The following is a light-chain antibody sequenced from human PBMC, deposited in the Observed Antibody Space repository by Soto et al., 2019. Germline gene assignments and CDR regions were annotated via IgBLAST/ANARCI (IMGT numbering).Light chain of an antibody. CDR1: HNFLSSSNNKTN. CDR2: WAS. Sequence: DIVMTQSPESLALSLAERATTNGRSSHNFLSSSNNKTNLSWYRQKRGQPPGLLFYWASTREPGVPERFSTSASGTDFTLTISSLQAEDVAVYYCQQYYTAWTFGQGTRVEL. V-gene: IGKV4-1*01. J-gene: IGKJ1*01. CDR3: QQYYTAWT.